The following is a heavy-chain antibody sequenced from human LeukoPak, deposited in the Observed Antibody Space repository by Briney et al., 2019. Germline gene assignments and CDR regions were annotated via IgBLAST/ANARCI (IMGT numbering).Heavy chain of an antibody. V-gene: IGHV3-48*04. Sequence: GGSLGLSCAASGFTFNRWSMNWVRQAPGKGLEWVSNIISRGDTTHYADSVKGRFSISRDNAKNSVFLQLNSLRAEDTAVYYCARGRGYCTGASCDIDYWGQGTLVTVSS. D-gene: IGHD2-8*02. CDR1: GFTFNRWS. CDR2: IISRGDTT. J-gene: IGHJ4*02. CDR3: ARGRGYCTGASCDIDY.